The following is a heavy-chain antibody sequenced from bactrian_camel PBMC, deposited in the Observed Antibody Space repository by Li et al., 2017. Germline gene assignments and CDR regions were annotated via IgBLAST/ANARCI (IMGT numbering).Heavy chain of an antibody. CDR1: GLTFSNCD. CDR3: AKETYGLPSD. J-gene: IGHJ4*01. Sequence: VQLVESGGGLVQPGESLRLSCAASGLTFSNCDMTWVRQAPGTGLEWVSFVNSGGDTTYYADSVKGRFTISRDNAKDTLYLQLNSLKTEDTAMYYCAKETYGLPSDWGQGTQVTVS. CDR2: VNSGGDTT. D-gene: IGHD5*01. V-gene: IGHV3S40*01.